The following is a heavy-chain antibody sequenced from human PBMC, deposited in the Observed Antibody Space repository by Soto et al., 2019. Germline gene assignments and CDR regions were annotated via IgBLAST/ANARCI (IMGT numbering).Heavy chain of an antibody. CDR1: GYTFTTYG. Sequence: QVQLEQSGAEVKKPGDSMKVSCKASGYTFTTYGISWVRQAPGQGLEWMGWINGYNGNTDYPQKLQGRVTMTTDTSTSTAYMALRSLRSDDTAVYYCAREGSAPYYYYCMDVWGQGTTVTVYS. D-gene: IGHD6-19*01. CDR2: INGYNGNT. J-gene: IGHJ6*02. CDR3: AREGSAPYYYYCMDV. V-gene: IGHV1-18*01.